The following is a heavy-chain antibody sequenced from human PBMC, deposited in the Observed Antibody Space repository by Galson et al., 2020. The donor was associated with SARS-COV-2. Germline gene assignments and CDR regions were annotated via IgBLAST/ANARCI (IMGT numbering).Heavy chain of an antibody. Sequence: ASVTVSCKASGYTFTNYYMHWVRQAPGRGLEWMGIINPSGRTKAYAQKFQGRVTMTRDTSTSTVYMELSSLRSEDTAVYYCAREYYYDSSEDYYGIDVWGQGTTVTVS. CDR2: INPSGRTK. V-gene: IGHV1-46*03. CDR1: GYTFTNYY. CDR3: AREYYYDSSEDYYGIDV. J-gene: IGHJ6*02. D-gene: IGHD3-22*01.